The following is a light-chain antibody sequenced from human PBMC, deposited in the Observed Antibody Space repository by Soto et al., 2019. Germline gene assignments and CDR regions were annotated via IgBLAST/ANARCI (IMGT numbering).Light chain of an antibody. Sequence: QSALTQPRSVSGSPGQSVTISCTGTSSDVGGYNNVSWYQQHPGKAPKLMIYDVSTRPSGVPDRFSGSKSGNTASLTISGLQAEDEADYYCSSYAGSNSVVFGGGTKLTVL. CDR1: SSDVGGYNN. J-gene: IGLJ2*01. CDR3: SSYAGSNSVV. CDR2: DVS. V-gene: IGLV2-11*01.